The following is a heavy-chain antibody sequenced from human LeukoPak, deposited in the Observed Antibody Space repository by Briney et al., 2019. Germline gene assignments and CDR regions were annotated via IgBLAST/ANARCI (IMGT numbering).Heavy chain of an antibody. J-gene: IGHJ6*03. V-gene: IGHV1-46*01. Sequence: ASVKVSCKASGYTFTSYYMHWVRQAPGQGLEWMGIINPSGGSTSYAQKFQGRVTMTRDTSTSTVYMELSSLRSEDTAVYYCARANPESWSGYYQPQNYYYMDVWGKGTTVTVSS. D-gene: IGHD3-3*01. CDR1: GYTFTSYY. CDR2: INPSGGST. CDR3: ARANPESWSGYYQPQNYYYMDV.